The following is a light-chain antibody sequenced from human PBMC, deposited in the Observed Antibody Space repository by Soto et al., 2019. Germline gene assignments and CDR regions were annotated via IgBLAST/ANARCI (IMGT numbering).Light chain of an antibody. CDR2: AAS. J-gene: IGKJ2*01. Sequence: DIQMTQSPSSLSASVGDRVTITCRASQGIRSDLGWYQQKPGKAPKRLIHAASSLQSGVPSRFSGSGSGTEFTLTISSLQPKDFATYYCLQHNSYPPDTFGQGTKLEIK. V-gene: IGKV1-17*01. CDR3: LQHNSYPPDT. CDR1: QGIRSD.